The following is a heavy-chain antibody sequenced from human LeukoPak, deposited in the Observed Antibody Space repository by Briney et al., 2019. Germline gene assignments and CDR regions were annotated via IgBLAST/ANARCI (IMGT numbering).Heavy chain of an antibody. CDR1: GFTFSNYG. CDR3: ARAHDYGDST. V-gene: IGHV3-30*03. CDR2: ISYDGSNK. J-gene: IGHJ4*02. D-gene: IGHD4-17*01. Sequence: GRSLRLSCAASGFTFSNYGMHWVRQAPGKGLEWVAVISYDGSNKYYADSEKGRFTISRDNSKNTLYLQMNSLRAEDTAVYYCARAHDYGDSTWGQGTLVTVSS.